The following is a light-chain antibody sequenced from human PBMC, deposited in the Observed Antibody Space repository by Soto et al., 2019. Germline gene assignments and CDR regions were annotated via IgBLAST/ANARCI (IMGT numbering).Light chain of an antibody. V-gene: IGLV2-8*01. CDR2: EVT. CDR1: TGDIGAFTY. J-gene: IGLJ1*01. CDR3: SSFAGTNSFV. Sequence: QSALTQPPSASGSPGQSVTISCTGTTGDIGAFTYVSWYQQRPGKAPKLIIYEVTRRPSGVPDRISASKSDTTASLTVSGLQAEDEAYYYCSSFAGTNSFVFGSGTKLTVL.